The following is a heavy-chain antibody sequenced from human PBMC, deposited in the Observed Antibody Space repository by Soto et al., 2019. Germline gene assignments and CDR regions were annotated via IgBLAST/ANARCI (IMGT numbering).Heavy chain of an antibody. CDR2: IYYSGST. D-gene: IGHD1-7*01. CDR3: ARRYGTTFDY. CDR1: GGSLSSYY. V-gene: IGHV4-59*01. J-gene: IGHJ4*02. Sequence: SETLSLTCTVSGGSLSSYYWSWIRQPPGKGLEWIGYIYYSGSTNYNPSLKSRVTISVDTSKNQFSLKLSSVTAADTAVYYCARRYGTTFDYWGQGTLVTVSS.